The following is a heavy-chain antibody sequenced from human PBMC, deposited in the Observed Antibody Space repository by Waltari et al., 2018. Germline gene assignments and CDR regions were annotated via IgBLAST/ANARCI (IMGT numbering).Heavy chain of an antibody. CDR1: GFTFSSYS. CDR3: ARARKGVSDY. D-gene: IGHD3-16*01. Sequence: EVQLVESGGGLVQPGGSLRLSCAASGFTFSSYSMNWVRQAPGKGLEWVSYISSSSTIYYADSVKGRFTISRDNAKNSLYLQMNSLRAEDTAVYYCARARKGVSDYWGQGTLVTVSS. J-gene: IGHJ4*02. CDR2: ISSSSTI. V-gene: IGHV3-48*01.